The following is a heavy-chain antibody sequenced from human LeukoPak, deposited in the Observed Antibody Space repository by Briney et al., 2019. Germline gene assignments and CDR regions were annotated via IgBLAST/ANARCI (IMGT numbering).Heavy chain of an antibody. CDR3: ARGGAYFDY. CDR2: IYTSGST. CDR1: GGSISSYY. D-gene: IGHD1-26*01. J-gene: IGHJ4*02. V-gene: IGHV4-4*09. Sequence: SETLSLTCTVSGGSISSYYWSWTRQPPGKGLEWIGYIYTSGSTNYNPSLKSRVTISVDTSKNQFSLKLSSVTAADTAVYYCARGGAYFDYWGQGTLVTVSS.